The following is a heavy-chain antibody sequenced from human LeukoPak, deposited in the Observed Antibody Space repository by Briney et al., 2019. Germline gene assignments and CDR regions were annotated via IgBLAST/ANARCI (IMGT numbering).Heavy chain of an antibody. CDR1: GGSISSYY. J-gene: IGHJ4*02. V-gene: IGHV4-59*01. Sequence: SETLSLTCTISGGSISSYYWSWIRQPPGKGLEWIGYIYYSGSTNYNPSLKSRVTISVDTSKNQFSLKLSSVTAADTAVYYCAREDISYFDYLGQGALVTVCS. CDR3: AREDISYFDY. CDR2: IYYSGST.